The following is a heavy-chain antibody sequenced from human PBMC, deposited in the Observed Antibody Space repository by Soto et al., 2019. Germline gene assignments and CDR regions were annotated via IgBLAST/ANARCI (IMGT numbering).Heavy chain of an antibody. CDR2: IKQDGSER. V-gene: IGHV3-7*01. J-gene: IGHJ4*02. Sequence: GGSLRLSCAASGFTFSSYWMYWVRQAPGKGLEWVANIKQDGSERYYVDSVKGRFTISRDNAKNSLFLQMNSLRAEDTAVYYCARGGSGWNRNLDYWGQGTLVTVSS. CDR3: ARGGSGWNRNLDY. CDR1: GFTFSSYW. D-gene: IGHD1-1*01.